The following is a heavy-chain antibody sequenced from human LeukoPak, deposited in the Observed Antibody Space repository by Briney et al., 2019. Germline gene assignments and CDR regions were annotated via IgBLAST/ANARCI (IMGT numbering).Heavy chain of an antibody. CDR3: ARWMSSYGFSYFDY. CDR1: GGTFSSYA. J-gene: IGHJ4*02. Sequence: ASVKVSCKASGGTFSSYAISWVRRAPGQGLEWMGRIIPIFGTANYAQKFQGRVTITTDESTSTAYMELSSLRSEDTAVYYCARWMSSYGFSYFDYWGQGTLVTVSS. D-gene: IGHD5-18*01. CDR2: IIPIFGTA. V-gene: IGHV1-69*05.